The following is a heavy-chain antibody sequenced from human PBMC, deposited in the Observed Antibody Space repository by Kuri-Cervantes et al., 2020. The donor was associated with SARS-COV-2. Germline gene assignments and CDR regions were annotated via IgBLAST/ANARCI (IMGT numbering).Heavy chain of an antibody. CDR2: VYYSGGT. CDR3: ARLYESVNYYYGMDV. Sequence: SETLSLTCTVSGETISGSGFYWGWIRQSPGAGLEWIGSVYYSGGTYYNPSLKSRVTISVDKSKNQFSLKLRPVTAADTAVYYCARLYESVNYYYGMDVWGQGTTVTVSS. V-gene: IGHV4-39*07. J-gene: IGHJ6*02. D-gene: IGHD3-3*01. CDR1: GETISGSGFY.